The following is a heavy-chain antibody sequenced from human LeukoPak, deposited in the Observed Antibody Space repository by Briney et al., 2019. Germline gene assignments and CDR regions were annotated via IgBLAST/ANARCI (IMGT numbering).Heavy chain of an antibody. V-gene: IGHV4-30-4*08. J-gene: IGHJ5*02. CDR1: GGSISSGDYY. Sequence: SETLSLTCTVSGGSISSGDYYWGWLPQAPGQGLEWVGYICYSGSTYYNPSLKSRVTISVDTSKNQFSLKLSSVTAADTAVYYCARADYKLLWFGSGWFDPWGQGTLVTVSS. D-gene: IGHD3-10*01. CDR2: ICYSGST. CDR3: ARADYKLLWFGSGWFDP.